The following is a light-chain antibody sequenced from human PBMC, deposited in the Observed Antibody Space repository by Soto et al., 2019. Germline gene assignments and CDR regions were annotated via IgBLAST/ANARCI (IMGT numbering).Light chain of an antibody. Sequence: QSVLTQPPSASGTPGQRVTISCSGSNSNVGNNTVNWYQQFPGTSPRLLIEGNDQRPSGVSSRFSGSKSGNTASLTISGLQTEDEADYYCSSFTTSSTLVVFGGGTKVTVL. CDR3: SSFTTSSTLVV. J-gene: IGLJ2*01. CDR2: GND. V-gene: IGLV1-44*01. CDR1: NSNVGNNT.